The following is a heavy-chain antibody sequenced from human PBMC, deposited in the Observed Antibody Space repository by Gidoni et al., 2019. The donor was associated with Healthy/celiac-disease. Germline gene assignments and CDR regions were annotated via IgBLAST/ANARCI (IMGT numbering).Heavy chain of an antibody. CDR1: VFTFSSYA. V-gene: IGHV3-30*01. CDR3: ARGTVAARFYL. Sequence: QVQLVESGGGVVQRGRSLRLYCAACVFTFSSYAMNWVRQAPGKGLEWVAVISYDGSNKYYADSVKGRFTISRDNSKNTLYLQMNSLRAEDTAVYYCARGTVAARFYLWGRGTLVTVSS. D-gene: IGHD6-19*01. J-gene: IGHJ2*01. CDR2: ISYDGSNK.